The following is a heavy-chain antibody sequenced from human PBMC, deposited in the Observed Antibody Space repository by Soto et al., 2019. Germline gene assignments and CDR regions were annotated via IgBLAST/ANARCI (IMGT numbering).Heavy chain of an antibody. CDR3: ARNYPPGYYVFWRGYPQKIYYYYYMDV. CDR2: IYYSGST. Sequence: SETLSLTCTVSGGSISSYYWSWIRQPPGKGLEWIGYIYYSGSTNYNPSLKSRVTISVDTSKNQLSLKLSSVTAADTAVYYCARNYPPGYYVFWRGYPQKIYYYYYMDVWGKGPTVT. D-gene: IGHD3-3*01. CDR1: GGSISSYY. J-gene: IGHJ6*03. V-gene: IGHV4-59*08.